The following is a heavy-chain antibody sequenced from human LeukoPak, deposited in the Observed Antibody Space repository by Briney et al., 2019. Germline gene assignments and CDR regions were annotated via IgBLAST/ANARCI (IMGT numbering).Heavy chain of an antibody. Sequence: GGSLRLSCAASGFTFRSYGMHWVRQAPGKGLEWVAVIWYDGSNKYYADSVKGRFTISRDNSKNTLYLQMNSLRAEDTAVYYCARDRDYYDSSGYYYLVYWGQGTLVTVSS. CDR3: ARDRDYYDSSGYYYLVY. D-gene: IGHD3-22*01. CDR2: IWYDGSNK. V-gene: IGHV3-33*01. J-gene: IGHJ4*02. CDR1: GFTFRSYG.